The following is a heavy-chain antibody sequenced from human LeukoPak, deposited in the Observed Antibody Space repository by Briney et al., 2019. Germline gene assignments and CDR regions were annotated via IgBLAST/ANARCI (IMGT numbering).Heavy chain of an antibody. CDR3: ARRYSGYDFSFDP. J-gene: IGHJ5*02. CDR2: IVPIFGRA. V-gene: IGHV1-69*13. Sequence: SMKVSCKASGGTFSSHGISWVRQVPGQGLEWMGGIVPIFGRAKYAQKFQDRVTITADESTSTVYMELSSLRSEDTAVYYCARRYSGYDFSFDPWGQGTLVTVSS. D-gene: IGHD5-12*01. CDR1: GGTFSSHG.